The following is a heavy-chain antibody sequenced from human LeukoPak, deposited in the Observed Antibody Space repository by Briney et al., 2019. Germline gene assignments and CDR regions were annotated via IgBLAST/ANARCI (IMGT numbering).Heavy chain of an antibody. CDR1: GFTFNDYS. CDR2: LSWDGGSR. V-gene: IGHV3-43*01. CDR3: AKDISKRGLAIADH. D-gene: IGHD3-3*02. Sequence: GGSLRLSCVASGFTFNDYSMHWVRQPPGKGLEWVSLLSWDGGSRYYADSVRGRFTISKDNSKNSLYLQMNSLTTEDTALYYCAKDISKRGLAIADHWGQGTLVTVSS. J-gene: IGHJ5*02.